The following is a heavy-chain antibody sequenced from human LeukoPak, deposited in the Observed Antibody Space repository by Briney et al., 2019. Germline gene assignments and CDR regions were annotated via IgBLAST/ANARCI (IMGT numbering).Heavy chain of an antibody. J-gene: IGHJ4*02. Sequence: GASVKVSCKASGYTFTGYYMHWVRQAPGQGLEWMGRINPNSGGTNYAQKFRGRVTMTRDTSISTAYMELSRLRSDDTAVYYCARWRYSGYDFGYWGQGTLVTVSS. CDR3: ARWRYSGYDFGY. CDR2: INPNSGGT. CDR1: GYTFTGYY. V-gene: IGHV1-2*06. D-gene: IGHD5-12*01.